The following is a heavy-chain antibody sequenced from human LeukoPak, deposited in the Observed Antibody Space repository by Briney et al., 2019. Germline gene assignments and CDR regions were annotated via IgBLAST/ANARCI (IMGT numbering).Heavy chain of an antibody. Sequence: PGRSLRLSCAASGLTFSSYGMHWVRQAPAKGLEWVAVISYDGTNKYCADSVKGRFTISRDNSKNTLYLQMNSLSSEDTAVYYCAKDRRSSGNYYFEYWGQGTLVTVSS. D-gene: IGHD3-10*01. CDR1: GLTFSSYG. CDR3: AKDRRSSGNYYFEY. CDR2: ISYDGTNK. V-gene: IGHV3-30*18. J-gene: IGHJ4*02.